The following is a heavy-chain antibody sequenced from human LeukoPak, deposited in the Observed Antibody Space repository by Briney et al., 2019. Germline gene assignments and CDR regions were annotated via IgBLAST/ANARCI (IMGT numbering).Heavy chain of an antibody. CDR2: ISAYNGNK. V-gene: IGHV1-18*01. CDR3: ARDRSGNYGRPFDY. D-gene: IGHD3-10*01. CDR1: GYTFTSYV. J-gene: IGHJ4*02. Sequence: ASVKVSCKASGYTFTSYVISWLRQAPGQGLEWMGWISAYNGNKDYTQKLQGRVTMTTDTSTSTAYMELRSLRSDDTAVYYCARDRSGNYGRPFDYWGQGTLVTVSS.